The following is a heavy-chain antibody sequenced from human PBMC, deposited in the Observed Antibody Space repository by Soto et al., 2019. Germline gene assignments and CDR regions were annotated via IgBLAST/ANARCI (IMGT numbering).Heavy chain of an antibody. CDR1: VGSISSYY. Sequence: PSETLSLTCTVSVGSISSYYWSWIRQPPGKGLEWIGCIYYNGNTNYNPSLKSRVTISVDTSKDQFSLKLSSVTAADTAVYYCARAPRGGSSSNSWFDPWGQGTLVTVSS. D-gene: IGHD2-15*01. V-gene: IGHV4-59*01. J-gene: IGHJ5*02. CDR2: IYYNGNT. CDR3: ARAPRGGSSSNSWFDP.